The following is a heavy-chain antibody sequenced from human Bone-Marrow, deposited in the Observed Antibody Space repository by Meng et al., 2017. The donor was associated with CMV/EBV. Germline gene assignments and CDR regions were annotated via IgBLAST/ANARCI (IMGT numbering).Heavy chain of an antibody. V-gene: IGHV1-8*01. CDR1: GYTFTNYD. D-gene: IGHD6-13*01. J-gene: IGHJ5*02. CDR2: MNPNSGHT. Sequence: ASVKVSCKASGYTFTNYDINWVRQATGQGLEWMGWMNPNSGHTGYAQQFQGRVTMTRDTSTSTVYMELSSLRSEDTAVYYCARGGEIAAAGTRWFDPWGQGTLVTVSS. CDR3: ARGGEIAAAGTRWFDP.